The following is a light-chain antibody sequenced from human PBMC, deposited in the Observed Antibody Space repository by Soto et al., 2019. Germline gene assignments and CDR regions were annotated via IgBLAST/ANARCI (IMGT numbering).Light chain of an antibody. V-gene: IGKV1-39*01. CDR2: AAS. Sequence: DIQLTQSPSSLSASAGDSVTITCRATQNIRSSLNWYQQKPGKAPKLLLYAASSLQSGVPSRVSGSGYVTHLALSISGLQHEAFATYYCQQSYSSPLTFGGGTKVEIK. J-gene: IGKJ4*01. CDR3: QQSYSSPLT. CDR1: QNIRSS.